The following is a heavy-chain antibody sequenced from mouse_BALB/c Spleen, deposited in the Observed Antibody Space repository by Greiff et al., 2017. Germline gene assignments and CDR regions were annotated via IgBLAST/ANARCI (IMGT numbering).Heavy chain of an antibody. V-gene: IGHV1S81*02. CDR2: IKPSNGGT. D-gene: IGHD2-4*01. CDR1: GYTFTSYY. J-gene: IGHJ3*01. Sequence: QVQLKESGAELVKPGASVKLSCKASGYTFTSYYMYWVKQRPGQGLEWIGEIKPSNGGTNFNEKFKSKATLTVDKSSSTAYMQLSSLTSEYSAVYYCTRSVAYDYGAWFAYWGQGTLVTVSA. CDR3: TRSVAYDYGAWFAY.